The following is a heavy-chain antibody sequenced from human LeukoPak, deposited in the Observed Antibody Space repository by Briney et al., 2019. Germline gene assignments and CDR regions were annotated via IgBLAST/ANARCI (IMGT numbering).Heavy chain of an antibody. CDR3: ARGPRNDP. CDR2: VHPNGGNT. J-gene: IGHJ5*02. CDR1: GYPFTTWE. V-gene: IGHV1-8*01. Sequence: ASVKVSCTTSGYPFTTWEINWVRQAAGQGLEWKGWVHPNGGNTAYAQKFQGRVTMTRDTSISTAYMELSGLTSDDTAVYFCARGPRNDPWGQGTLVTVSS. D-gene: IGHD1-14*01.